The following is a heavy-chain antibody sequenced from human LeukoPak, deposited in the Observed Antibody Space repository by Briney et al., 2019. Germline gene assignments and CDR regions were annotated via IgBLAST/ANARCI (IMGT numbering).Heavy chain of an antibody. V-gene: IGHV4-39*01. CDR2: IYYSGST. Sequence: SETLSLTCTVSGGSISSSSYYWGWIRQPPGKGLEWIGSIYYSGSTYYNPSLKSRVTISVDTSKNQFSLKLSSVTAADTAVYYCARQEYYSDYWGQGTLVTVSS. D-gene: IGHD3-10*01. J-gene: IGHJ4*02. CDR1: GGSISSSSYY. CDR3: ARQEYYSDY.